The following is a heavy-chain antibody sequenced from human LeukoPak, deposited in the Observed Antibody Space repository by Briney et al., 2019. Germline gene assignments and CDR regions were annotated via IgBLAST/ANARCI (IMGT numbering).Heavy chain of an antibody. CDR3: AKVASTTRRHDAFDI. V-gene: IGHV1-2*02. J-gene: IGHJ3*02. D-gene: IGHD1-1*01. CDR2: INPNSGGT. CDR1: GYTFTGYY. Sequence: ASVKVSCKASGYTFTGYYMHWVRQAPGPGLEWMGWINPNSGGTNYAQKFQGRVTMTRDTSISTAYMELSRLRSDDTAVYYCAKVASTTRRHDAFDIWGQGTLVTVSS.